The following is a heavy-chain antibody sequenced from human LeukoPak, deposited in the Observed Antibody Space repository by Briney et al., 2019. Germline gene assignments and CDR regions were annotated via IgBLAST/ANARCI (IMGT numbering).Heavy chain of an antibody. Sequence: SETLSLTCTVSCGSISRYYWSWIRQPAGKGPGWIGRIYTSGSTNYHPSLKSRVTMSVDTSKNQFSLKLSSVTAADMAEYDCWRDRIWSRYPIGLDDAFHSWGQRTMVPVSS. J-gene: IGHJ3*02. CDR1: CGSISRYY. D-gene: IGHD3-3*01. CDR2: IYTSGST. V-gene: IGHV4-4*07. CDR3: WRDRIWSRYPIGLDDAFHS.